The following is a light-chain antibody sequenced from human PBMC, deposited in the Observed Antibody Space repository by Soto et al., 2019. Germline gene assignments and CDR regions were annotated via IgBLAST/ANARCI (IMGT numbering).Light chain of an antibody. Sequence: EIGLTQSPGTLSLSPGERATLSCRASQSVSSSYLAWYQQKPGQAPRLLIYGASSRATGIPDRFSGSGSGTDFTLTISRLEPEDFAVYYCQQYGSSPWTFGQGGKVAIK. CDR3: QQYGSSPWT. J-gene: IGKJ1*01. V-gene: IGKV3-20*01. CDR2: GAS. CDR1: QSVSSSY.